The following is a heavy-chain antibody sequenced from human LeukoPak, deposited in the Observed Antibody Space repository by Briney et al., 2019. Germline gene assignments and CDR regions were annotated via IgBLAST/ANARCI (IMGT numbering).Heavy chain of an antibody. V-gene: IGHV3-23*01. CDR2: ISGSGLST. CDR3: AKSRVAVAAPRNWFDP. Sequence: PGESLRLSCTASGFTFSNFWMGWVRQAPGKGLEWVSTISGSGLSTYYADSVKGRFTISRDNSNNTLYLQMNSLRVEDTAVYYCAKSRVAVAAPRNWFDPWGQGTLVTVSS. J-gene: IGHJ5*02. CDR1: GFTFSNFW. D-gene: IGHD6-19*01.